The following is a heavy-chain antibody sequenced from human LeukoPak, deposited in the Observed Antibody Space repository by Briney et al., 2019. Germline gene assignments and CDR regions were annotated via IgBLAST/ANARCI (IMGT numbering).Heavy chain of an antibody. D-gene: IGHD6-19*01. J-gene: IGHJ5*02. CDR2: ISGSGGGT. V-gene: IGHV3-23*01. CDR3: ATESSGWYPS. Sequence: GGSLRLSCAASGFTFSSYAMNWVRQAPGKGLEWVSVISGSGGGTSYADSVKGRFTISRDNSKNTLYLQMNGLRAEDTAVYYCATESSGWYPSWGQGTLVTVSS. CDR1: GFTFSSYA.